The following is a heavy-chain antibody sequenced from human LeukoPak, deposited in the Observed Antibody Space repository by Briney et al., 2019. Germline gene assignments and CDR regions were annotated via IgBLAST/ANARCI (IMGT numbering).Heavy chain of an antibody. J-gene: IGHJ5*02. CDR3: TKSDWFDP. CDR1: GVIFSGYW. D-gene: IGHD3-3*01. V-gene: IGHV3-74*01. CDR2: IKNDGSIT. Sequence: GGSLRLSCAASGVIFSGYWMHWVRQAPGKGLVWISRIKNDGSITSYADFVKGRFTISRDNAKNTLYLQMNSLRVEDTAVYYCTKSDWFDPWGQGTLVTVSS.